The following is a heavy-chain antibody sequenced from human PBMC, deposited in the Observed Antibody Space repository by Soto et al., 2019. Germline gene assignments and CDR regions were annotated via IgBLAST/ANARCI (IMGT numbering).Heavy chain of an antibody. Sequence: QVQLVESGGGVVQPGKSLRLSCAGSGFTFSSYGMDWVRQAPGKGLEWVAVISYDGSNKSYADSVKGRFTIFRDNSKNTLYLKRSSLRADDTVVYYCAKDRIGAGVRGYFAYWGQGTLVTVSS. V-gene: IGHV3-30*18. J-gene: IGHJ4*02. CDR3: AKDRIGAGVRGYFAY. D-gene: IGHD3-10*01. CDR1: GFTFSSYG. CDR2: ISYDGSNK.